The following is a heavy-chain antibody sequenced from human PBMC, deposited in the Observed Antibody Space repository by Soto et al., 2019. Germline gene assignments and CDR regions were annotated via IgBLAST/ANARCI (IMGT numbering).Heavy chain of an antibody. J-gene: IGHJ4*02. CDR3: ARGRNWSPRADYDY. CDR2: ISAYNGNT. Sequence: QVQLVQSGAEVQKPGASVKFSGKASGYTFTSYGISWVRQAPGQGLEWMVWISAYNGNTNNAQKLQGRVTMTTDTSTSTAYMELRSRRADDTAVYYWARGRNWSPRADYDYWGQGTLVTVSS. V-gene: IGHV1-18*01. D-gene: IGHD1-20*01. CDR1: GYTFTSYG.